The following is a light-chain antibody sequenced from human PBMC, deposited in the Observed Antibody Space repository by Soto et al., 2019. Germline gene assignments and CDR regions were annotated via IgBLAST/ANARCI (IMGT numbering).Light chain of an antibody. CDR3: SSYAGSNNLRV. V-gene: IGLV2-8*01. CDR1: SSDVGGYNY. CDR2: EVS. Sequence: QSALTQPPSESGYPGQSVTISCTGTSSDVGGYNYVSWYQQHPGKAPKLMIYEVSKRPSGVPDRFSGSKSGNTASLTVSGLQAEDEADYYCSSYAGSNNLRVFGTRTKLTVL. J-gene: IGLJ1*01.